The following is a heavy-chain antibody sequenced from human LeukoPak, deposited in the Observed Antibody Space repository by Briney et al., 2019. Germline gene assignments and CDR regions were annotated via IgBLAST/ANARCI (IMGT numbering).Heavy chain of an antibody. CDR1: GFTFSSYS. J-gene: IGHJ6*02. V-gene: IGHV3-48*01. CDR2: ISSSSSTI. D-gene: IGHD3-10*01. CDR3: ARELHHGDLFYYYYYGMDV. Sequence: GGSLRLSCAASGFTFSSYSMNWVRQAPGKGLEWVSYISSSSSTIYYADSVKGRFTISRDNAKNSLYQQMNSLRAEDTAVYYCARELHHGDLFYYYYYGMDVWGQGTTVTVSS.